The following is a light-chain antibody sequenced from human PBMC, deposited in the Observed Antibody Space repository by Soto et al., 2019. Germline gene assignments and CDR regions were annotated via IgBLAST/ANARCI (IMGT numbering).Light chain of an antibody. J-gene: IGLJ3*02. Sequence: QSVLTQPPSVSGAPGQRVTISCTGSSSNIGAGYDVHWYQQLPGTAPKLLIYGNSNRPSGVPDRFSGSKSGTSASLAITGLQAEDEADYYCQSYDSRHWVFGGGTKLTV. CDR2: GNS. CDR1: SSNIGAGYD. V-gene: IGLV1-40*01. CDR3: QSYDSRHWV.